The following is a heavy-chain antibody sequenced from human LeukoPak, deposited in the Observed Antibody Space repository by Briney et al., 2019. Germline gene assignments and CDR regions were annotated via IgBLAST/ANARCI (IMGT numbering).Heavy chain of an antibody. J-gene: IGHJ6*03. V-gene: IGHV3-23*01. CDR1: GFTFSSYA. Sequence: GGSLRLSCAASGFTFSSYAMSWVRQAPGKGLEWVSAISGRGGGSTYYADSVKGRFTISRDNSKNTLYLQMNSLRAEDTAVYYCAKGDNGDYGSSRYYYYMDVWGKGTTVTVSS. CDR3: AKGDNGDYGSSRYYYYMDV. D-gene: IGHD3-10*01. CDR2: ISGRGGGST.